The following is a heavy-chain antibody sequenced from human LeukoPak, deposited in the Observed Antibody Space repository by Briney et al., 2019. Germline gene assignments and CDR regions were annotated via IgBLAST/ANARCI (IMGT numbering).Heavy chain of an antibody. D-gene: IGHD6-13*01. CDR2: ISWNSGSI. Sequence: PGRSLRLSCAASGFTFDDYAMHWVRQAPGKGLEWVSGISWNSGSIGYADSVKGRFTISRDNAKNSLYLLMNSLRAEDMALYYCAKDVGIAAAGGFDYWGQGTLVTVSS. CDR3: AKDVGIAAAGGFDY. V-gene: IGHV3-9*03. CDR1: GFTFDDYA. J-gene: IGHJ4*02.